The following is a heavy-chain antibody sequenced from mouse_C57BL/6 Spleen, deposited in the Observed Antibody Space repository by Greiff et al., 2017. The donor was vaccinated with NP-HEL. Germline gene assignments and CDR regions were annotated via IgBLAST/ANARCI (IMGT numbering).Heavy chain of an antibody. CDR3: ARDDGYSRFAY. J-gene: IGHJ3*01. Sequence: QVQLQQSGPELVKPGASVKISCKASGYAFSSSWMNWVKQRPGKGLEWIGRIYPGDGDTNYNGKFKGKATLTADKSSSTAYMQLSSLTSEDSAVYFCARDDGYSRFAYWGQGTLVTVSA. CDR1: GYAFSSSW. CDR2: IYPGDGDT. D-gene: IGHD2-3*01. V-gene: IGHV1-82*01.